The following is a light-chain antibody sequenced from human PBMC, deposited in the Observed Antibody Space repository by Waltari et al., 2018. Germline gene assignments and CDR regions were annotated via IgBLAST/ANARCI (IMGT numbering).Light chain of an antibody. CDR3: QQYGSSPPT. J-gene: IGKJ1*01. CDR1: QSVSSSY. Sequence: EIVLTQSPGTLSLSPGERATLSCRASQSVSSSYLAWDQQKPGQSPRLLIYGASSRDTGIPDRFSGSGSGTDFTLTISRLEPEDFAVYYCQQYGSSPPTFGQGTKVEIK. CDR2: GAS. V-gene: IGKV3-20*01.